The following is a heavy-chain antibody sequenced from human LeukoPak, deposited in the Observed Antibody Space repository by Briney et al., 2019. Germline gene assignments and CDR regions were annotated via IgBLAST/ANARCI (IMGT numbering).Heavy chain of an antibody. V-gene: IGHV1-2*06. J-gene: IGHJ4*02. D-gene: IGHD3-22*01. CDR2: INPNSGGT. CDR3: ASTHYYDSSGYLG. Sequence: RINPNSGGTNYAQKFQGRVTMTRDTSISTAYMGLSRLRSDDTAVYYCASTHYYDSSGYLGWGQGTLVTVSS.